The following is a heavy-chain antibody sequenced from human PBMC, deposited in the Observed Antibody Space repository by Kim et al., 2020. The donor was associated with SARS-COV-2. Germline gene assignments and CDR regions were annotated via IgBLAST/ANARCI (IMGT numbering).Heavy chain of an antibody. J-gene: IGHJ4*02. Sequence: VKGRFTISRDNSKNTLYLQMNSLRAEDTAVYYCAKDTYYDSWSGYPVLDYWGQGTLVTVSS. V-gene: IGHV3-23*01. CDR3: AKDTYYDSWSGYPVLDY. D-gene: IGHD3-3*01.